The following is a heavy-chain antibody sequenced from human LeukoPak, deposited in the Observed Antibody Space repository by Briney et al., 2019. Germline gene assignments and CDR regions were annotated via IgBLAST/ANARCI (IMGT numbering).Heavy chain of an antibody. CDR2: IGAYDGKT. V-gene: IGHV1-18*01. D-gene: IGHD3-16*01. CDR1: GYTFTTYA. CDR3: ARDIRYGYFDY. J-gene: IGHJ4*02. Sequence: ASVKVSCKASGYTFTTYAISWVRQAPGQGLEWMGWIGAYDGKTNYAQEFQGRVTMTTDTSTSTAYMELRSLRSDDTAVYYCARDIRYGYFDYWGQGTLVTVSS.